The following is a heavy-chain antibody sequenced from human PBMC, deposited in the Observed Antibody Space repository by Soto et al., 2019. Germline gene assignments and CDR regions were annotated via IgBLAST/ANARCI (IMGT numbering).Heavy chain of an antibody. CDR3: ESGDRTGYNHALDY. V-gene: IGHV3-23*01. D-gene: IGHD3-22*01. Sequence: PGGSLRLSCTASGFTFSDYAMNWVRQAPGKGLEWGSTISSSGAATYYADSVRGRFTISRDNSKNTLYLQMNSLRAEHTAVYHCESGDRTGYNHALDYWGQGSLVTVSS. CDR1: GFTFSDYA. CDR2: ISSSGAAT. J-gene: IGHJ4*02.